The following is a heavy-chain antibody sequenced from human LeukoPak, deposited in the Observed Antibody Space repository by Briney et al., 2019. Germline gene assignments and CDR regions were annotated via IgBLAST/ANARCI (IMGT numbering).Heavy chain of an antibody. CDR3: AKDYWGYYDSSGYYYFDY. CDR2: ISGSGGRT. D-gene: IGHD3-22*01. J-gene: IGHJ4*02. CDR1: GFTFSSYA. V-gene: IGHV3-23*01. Sequence: GGSLRLSCAASGFTFSSYAMSWVRQAPGKGLEWVSAISGSGGRTYYADSVKGRFTTSSDISKSTLYLHMNSLRAEDTAVYFCAKDYWGYYDSSGYYYFDYWGRGTLVTVSS.